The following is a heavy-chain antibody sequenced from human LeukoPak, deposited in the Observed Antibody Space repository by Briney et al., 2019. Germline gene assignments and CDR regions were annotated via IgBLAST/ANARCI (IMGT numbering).Heavy chain of an antibody. Sequence: SETLSLTCGVYGGSFRDYYWSWIRQPPGKGLEWIGEINHSGSNNNPSLKSRVTTSVDTSKNQFSLKLSSVTAADTAVYHCARGGRIVVVGRRDVFDIWGQGTMVTVSS. D-gene: IGHD2-21*01. CDR2: INHSGS. V-gene: IGHV4-34*01. J-gene: IGHJ3*02. CDR1: GGSFRDYY. CDR3: ARGGRIVVVGRRDVFDI.